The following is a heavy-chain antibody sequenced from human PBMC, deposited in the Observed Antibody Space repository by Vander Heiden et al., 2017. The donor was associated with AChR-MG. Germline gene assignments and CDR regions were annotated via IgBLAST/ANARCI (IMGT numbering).Heavy chain of an antibody. V-gene: IGHV3-21*01. J-gene: IGHJ6*02. Sequence: EVQLVESGGGLVKPGGSLRPSCSASGFTFSSYSMNWVRQAPGKGLEWVSSISSSSSYIYYADSVKGRFTISRDNAKNSLYLQMNSLRAEDTAVYYCAREGGLGYCSGGSCYRVGYYYGMEVWGQGTTVTVSS. D-gene: IGHD2-15*01. CDR3: AREGGLGYCSGGSCYRVGYYYGMEV. CDR2: ISSSSSYI. CDR1: GFTFSSYS.